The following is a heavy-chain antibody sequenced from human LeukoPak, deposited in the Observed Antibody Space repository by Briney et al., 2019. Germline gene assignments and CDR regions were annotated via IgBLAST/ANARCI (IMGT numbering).Heavy chain of an antibody. CDR1: GFTFSNYW. Sequence: GGSLGLSWAASGFTFSNYWMNWVRQAPGKGLEWVANIKQDGSEKYYVDSVKGRFTISRDNAKNSLYLQINSLKAEDTAVYYCARWGHLVRQPAGDYWGQGTLVAVSS. J-gene: IGHJ4*02. D-gene: IGHD6-13*01. CDR3: ARWGHLVRQPAGDY. CDR2: IKQDGSEK. V-gene: IGHV3-7*03.